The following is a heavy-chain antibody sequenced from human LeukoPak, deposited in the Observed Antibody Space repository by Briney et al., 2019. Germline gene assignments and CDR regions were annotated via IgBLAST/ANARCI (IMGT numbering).Heavy chain of an antibody. CDR3: AKKRGIAVAGTLLFPFDY. CDR2: ISYDGSNK. Sequence: GGSLRLSCAASGFTFSSYGMHWVRQAPGKGLEWVAVISYDGSNKYYADSVEGRFTISRDNSKNTLYLQMNSLRAEDTAVYYCAKKRGIAVAGTLLFPFDYWGQGTLVTVSS. J-gene: IGHJ4*02. V-gene: IGHV3-30*18. D-gene: IGHD6-19*01. CDR1: GFTFSSYG.